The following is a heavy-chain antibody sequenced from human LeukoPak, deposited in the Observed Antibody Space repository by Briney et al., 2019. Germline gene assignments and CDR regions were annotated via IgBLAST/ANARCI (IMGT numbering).Heavy chain of an antibody. CDR2: INPNSGGT. J-gene: IGHJ4*02. CDR3: ARGDVVVVAATDY. Sequence: ASVNVSCKASGYTFTGYYMHWVRQAPGQGLEWMGWINPNSGGTNYAQKFQGRVTMTRDTSISTAYMELSRLRSDDTAVYYCARGDVVVVAATDYWGQGTLVTVSS. V-gene: IGHV1-2*02. CDR1: GYTFTGYY. D-gene: IGHD2-15*01.